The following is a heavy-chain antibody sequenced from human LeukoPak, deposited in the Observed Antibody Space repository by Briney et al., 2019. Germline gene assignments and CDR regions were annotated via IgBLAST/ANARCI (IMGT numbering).Heavy chain of an antibody. Sequence: PGGSLRLSCAASGFTFSNAWMNWVRQAPGKGLEWVGRIKSKTDGGTTDYAAPVKGRFTISRGDSKNTLYLQMNSLKTEDTAVYYCTTEGDYYCSSTSCSLDYWGQGTLVTVSS. CDR1: GFTFSNAW. D-gene: IGHD2-2*01. CDR2: IKSKTDGGTT. V-gene: IGHV3-15*07. CDR3: TTEGDYYCSSTSCSLDY. J-gene: IGHJ4*02.